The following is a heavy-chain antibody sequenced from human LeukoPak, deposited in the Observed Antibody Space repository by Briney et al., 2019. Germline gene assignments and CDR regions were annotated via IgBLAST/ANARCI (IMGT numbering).Heavy chain of an antibody. CDR3: ARGPKYDFWSGYYLGGDAFDI. Sequence: SETLSLTCAVYGGSFSGYYWSWIRQPPGKGLEWIGEINHSGSSNYNPSLKSRVTISVDTSKNQFSLKLSSVTAADTAVYYSARGPKYDFWSGYYLGGDAFDIWGQGTMVTVSS. CDR1: GGSFSGYY. V-gene: IGHV4-34*01. D-gene: IGHD3-3*01. CDR2: INHSGSS. J-gene: IGHJ3*02.